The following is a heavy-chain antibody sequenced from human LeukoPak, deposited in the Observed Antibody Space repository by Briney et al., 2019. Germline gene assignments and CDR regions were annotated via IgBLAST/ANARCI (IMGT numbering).Heavy chain of an antibody. CDR2: IYVSGST. CDR1: GGSVSSVGDY. V-gene: IGHV4-61*02. J-gene: IGHJ4*02. CDR3: ARGGYYGAFDY. D-gene: IGHD3-10*01. Sequence: SETLSLTCTVSGGSVSSVGDYWNWIRQPAGRGLEWIGRIYVSGSTDYNPSLESRVSMTLDTSENQFSLKLSSVTAADTAVYYCARGGYYGAFDYWGQGTLVTVSS.